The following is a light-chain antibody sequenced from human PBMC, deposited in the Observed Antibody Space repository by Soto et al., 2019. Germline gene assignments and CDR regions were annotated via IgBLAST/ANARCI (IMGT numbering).Light chain of an antibody. CDR3: QQYYSYWT. Sequence: IQMTQSPSTLSASVGDTLTVTCRASQSIGRWLAWYQQKPGKAPKLLIFDASTLENGVPARLSGSRSGPEFSLTISSMQPDDFATYYCQQYYSYWTFGQGTKVDIK. J-gene: IGKJ1*01. CDR2: DAS. CDR1: QSIGRW. V-gene: IGKV1-5*01.